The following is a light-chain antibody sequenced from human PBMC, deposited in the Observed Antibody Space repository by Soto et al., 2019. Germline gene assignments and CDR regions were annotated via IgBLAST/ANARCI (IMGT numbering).Light chain of an antibody. CDR2: EVT. Sequence: QSALTQPPSASGSPGQSVTISCTGTSSDVGTYKYVSWYQQHPGKAPKLMIYEVTKRPSGVPDRFSGSKSGNTASLTVSGLQAEDEADYYCSSYAGSNHFVLGNGTKVTV. CDR1: SSDVGTYKY. V-gene: IGLV2-8*01. CDR3: SSYAGSNHFV. J-gene: IGLJ1*01.